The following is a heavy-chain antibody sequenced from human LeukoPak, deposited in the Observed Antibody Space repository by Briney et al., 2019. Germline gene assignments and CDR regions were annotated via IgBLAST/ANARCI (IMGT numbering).Heavy chain of an antibody. V-gene: IGHV3-30*02. CDR2: IRYDESNK. D-gene: IGHD2-8*01. Sequence: GGSLRLSCAASGFTFSSYGMHWVRQAPGKGLEWVAFIRYDESNKYYADSVKGRFTISRDSSKNTLHLQMNSLRAEDTAVYYCAKLNSEWHTADYWGQGTLVTVSS. J-gene: IGHJ4*02. CDR3: AKLNSEWHTADY. CDR1: GFTFSSYG.